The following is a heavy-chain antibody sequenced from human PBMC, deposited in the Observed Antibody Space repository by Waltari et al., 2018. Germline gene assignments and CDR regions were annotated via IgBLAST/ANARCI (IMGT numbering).Heavy chain of an antibody. V-gene: IGHV4-39*01. Sequence: QLQLQESGPGLVKPSETLSLTCTVSGGSISSSSYYWGWIRQPPGKGLEWIGSIYYSGRTYYNPSLKSRVTISVDTSKNQFSLKLSSVTAADTAVYYCARRYLNYYDSIPYPGDWYFDLWGRGTLVTVSS. CDR1: GGSISSSSYY. CDR2: IYYSGRT. D-gene: IGHD3-22*01. J-gene: IGHJ2*01. CDR3: ARRYLNYYDSIPYPGDWYFDL.